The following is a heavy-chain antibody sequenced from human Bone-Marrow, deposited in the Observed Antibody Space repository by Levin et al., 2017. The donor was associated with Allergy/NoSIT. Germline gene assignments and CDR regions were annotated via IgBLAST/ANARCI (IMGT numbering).Heavy chain of an antibody. J-gene: IGHJ4*02. CDR2: ISGSGGST. CDR1: GFTFSSYA. Sequence: PGGSLRLSCAASGFTFSSYAMSWVRQAPGKGLEWVSAISGSGGSTYYADSVKGRFTISRDNSKNTLYLQMNSLRAEDTAVYYCAKASGMSIVATAFDYWGQGTLVTVSS. D-gene: IGHD5-12*01. V-gene: IGHV3-23*01. CDR3: AKASGMSIVATAFDY.